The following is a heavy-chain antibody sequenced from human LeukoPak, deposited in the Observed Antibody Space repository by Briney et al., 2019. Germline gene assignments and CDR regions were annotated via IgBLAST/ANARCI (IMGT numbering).Heavy chain of an antibody. CDR1: GGTFSSFA. V-gene: IGHV1-69*04. CDR2: IIPILGIA. CDR3: ARGPKAYYFDSSGYVFDY. D-gene: IGHD3-22*01. Sequence: SVKVSCKASGGTFSSFAISWVRQAPGQGLEWMGRIIPILGIANYAQKFQGRVTITADKSTSTAYMELSSLRSEDTAVYYCARGPKAYYFDSSGYVFDYWGQGTLVTVSS. J-gene: IGHJ4*02.